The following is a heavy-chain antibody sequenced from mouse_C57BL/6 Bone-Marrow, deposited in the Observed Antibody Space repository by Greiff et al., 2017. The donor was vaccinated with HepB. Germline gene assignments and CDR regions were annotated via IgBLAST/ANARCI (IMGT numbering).Heavy chain of an antibody. Sequence: EVKVVESGGGLVKPGGSLKLSCAASGFTFSSYAMSWVRQTPEKRLEWVATISDGGSYTYYPDNVKDRFTISRDNAKNNLYLQMSHLKSEDTAMYYCARGGPTIVTTWYFDVWGTGTTVTVSS. CDR1: GFTFSSYA. V-gene: IGHV5-4*03. CDR2: ISDGGSYT. D-gene: IGHD2-5*01. CDR3: ARGGPTIVTTWYFDV. J-gene: IGHJ1*03.